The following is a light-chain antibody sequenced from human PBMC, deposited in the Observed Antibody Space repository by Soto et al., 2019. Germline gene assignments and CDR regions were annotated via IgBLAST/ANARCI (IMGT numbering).Light chain of an antibody. V-gene: IGKV1-27*01. CDR3: QKYKSAPQGIT. Sequence: IKMSLSPSSLSAYVGDRVTITCRASQGISNYLAWYQQKPGKVPKLLIYAASTLQSGVPSRFSGSGSGTDFTLTISSLQPEDVATYYCQKYKSAPQGITFGQGRLLEVK. J-gene: IGKJ5*01. CDR1: QGISNY. CDR2: AAS.